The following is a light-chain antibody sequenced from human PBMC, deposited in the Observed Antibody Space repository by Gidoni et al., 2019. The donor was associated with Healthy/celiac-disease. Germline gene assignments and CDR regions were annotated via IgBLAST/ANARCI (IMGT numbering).Light chain of an antibody. V-gene: IGKV1-NL1*01. CDR2: AAS. CDR3: QQYYSTGT. Sequence: DIPMTPSPSSLSASVGDRVTITCRASQGISNSLAWYQQKPGKAPKLLLYAASRLESGVPSRFSGSGSGTDYTLTISSLQPEDFATYYCQQYYSTGTFGQGTKLEIK. CDR1: QGISNS. J-gene: IGKJ2*02.